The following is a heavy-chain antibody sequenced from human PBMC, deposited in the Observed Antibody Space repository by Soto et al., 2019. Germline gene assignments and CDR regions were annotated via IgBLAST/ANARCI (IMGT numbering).Heavy chain of an antibody. CDR3: ARDHPGYYDSSGYSYFDY. CDR1: GGTFSSYA. V-gene: IGHV1-69*06. CDR2: IIPIFGTA. Sequence: GASVKVSCKASGGTFSSYAISWVRQAPGQGLEWMGGIIPIFGTANYAQKFQGRVTITADKSTSTAYMELSSLRSEDTAVYYCARDHPGYYDSSGYSYFDYWGQGTLVTVSS. J-gene: IGHJ4*02. D-gene: IGHD3-22*01.